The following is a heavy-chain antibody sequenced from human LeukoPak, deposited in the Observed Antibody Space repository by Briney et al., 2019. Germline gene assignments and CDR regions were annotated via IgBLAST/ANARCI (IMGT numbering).Heavy chain of an antibody. J-gene: IGHJ3*02. D-gene: IGHD2-15*01. Sequence: PGGSLRLSCAASGFTFSDYYMSWIRQAPGKGLEWVSYISSSYNTIYADSVKGRFTLSRDNAKNSLYLQMISLRAEDTAVYYCARRLLGTTAFDIWGQGTMVTVSS. V-gene: IGHV3-11*03. CDR3: ARRLLGTTAFDI. CDR2: ISSSYNT. CDR1: GFTFSDYY.